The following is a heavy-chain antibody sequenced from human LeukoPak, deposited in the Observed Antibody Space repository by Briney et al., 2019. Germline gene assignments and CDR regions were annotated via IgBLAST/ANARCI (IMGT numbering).Heavy chain of an antibody. V-gene: IGHV3-23*01. CDR1: GFTFSSYA. Sequence: GGSLRLSCAASGFTFSSYAMSWVRQAPGKGLEWVSAISGSGGSTYYADSVKGRFTISRDNSKNTLYLQMNSLRAEDTAVYYCARDGGVSTLGAADYWGQGTLVTVSS. J-gene: IGHJ4*02. CDR2: ISGSGGST. CDR3: ARDGGVSTLGAADY. D-gene: IGHD3-16*01.